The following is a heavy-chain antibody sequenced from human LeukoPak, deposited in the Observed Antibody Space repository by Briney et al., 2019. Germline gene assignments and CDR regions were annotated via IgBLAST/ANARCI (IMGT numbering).Heavy chain of an antibody. J-gene: IGHJ4*02. CDR1: GFTFSTYG. CDR2: ISYDGRSE. V-gene: IGHV3-30*18. CDR3: AKDFRDGYNHPSYYFDS. Sequence: GGSLRLSCAASGFTFSTYGMHWVRLAPGKGLEWVAVISYDGRSEYYADSVQGRFTVARDNSKNTIYLQMNSLRADDTAVYYCAKDFRDGYNHPSYYFDSWGQGTLVTVSS. D-gene: IGHD5-24*01.